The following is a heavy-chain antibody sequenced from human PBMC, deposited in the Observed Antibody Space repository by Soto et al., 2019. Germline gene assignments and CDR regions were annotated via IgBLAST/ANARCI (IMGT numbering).Heavy chain of an antibody. CDR2: IYYSGST. V-gene: IGHV4-31*03. CDR3: ASGDCGGDCYPYYYYGMDV. D-gene: IGHD2-21*02. Sequence: QVQLQESGPGLVKPSQTLSLTCTVSGGSISSGGYYWSCIRQHPGNGLEWIGYIYYSGSTYYNPSLKSRVTISVDTSKNQFSLKLSSVTAADTAVYYCASGDCGGDCYPYYYYGMDVWGQGTTVTVSS. J-gene: IGHJ6*02. CDR1: GGSISSGGYY.